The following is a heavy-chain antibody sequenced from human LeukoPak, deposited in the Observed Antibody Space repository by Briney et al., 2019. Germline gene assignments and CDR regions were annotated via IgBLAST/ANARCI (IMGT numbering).Heavy chain of an antibody. V-gene: IGHV3-49*04. CDR2: IRSKAYGGTT. J-gene: IGHJ4*02. Sequence: GGSLRLSCTASGFTFGDYAMSWVRQAPGKGLEWVGFIRSKAYGGTTEYAASVKGRFTISRDDSKSIAYLQMNSLKTEDTAVYYCTREGIAARPLGPFDYWGQGILVTVSS. D-gene: IGHD6-6*01. CDR1: GFTFGDYA. CDR3: TREGIAARPLGPFDY.